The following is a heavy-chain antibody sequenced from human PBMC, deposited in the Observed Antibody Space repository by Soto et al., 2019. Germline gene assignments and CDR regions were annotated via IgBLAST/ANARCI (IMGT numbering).Heavy chain of an antibody. Sequence: SLVLSCAASGFTFSRYGMHWVRQAPGKGLEWVAVIPYYGSNKYYADSVKGRFTISRDNSKNTLYLQMNSLRAEDTAVYYCAQEVEYYYTMDVWGQGTTVTVSS. CDR1: GFTFSRYG. J-gene: IGHJ6*02. CDR3: AQEVEYYYTMDV. CDR2: IPYYGSNK. V-gene: IGHV3-30*18. D-gene: IGHD2-2*01.